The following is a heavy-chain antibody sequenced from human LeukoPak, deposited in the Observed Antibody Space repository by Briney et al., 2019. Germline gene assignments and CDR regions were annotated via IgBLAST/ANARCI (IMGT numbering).Heavy chain of an antibody. CDR1: GYTFTGYY. Sequence: ASVKVSCKASGYTFTGYYMHWVRQAPGQGLEWMGWINPNSGGTNYAQKFQGRVTMTRDTSISTAYMELSRLRSDDTAVYYCARDYELYYYDSSGHVYWGQGTLVTVSS. V-gene: IGHV1-2*02. D-gene: IGHD3-22*01. CDR2: INPNSGGT. CDR3: ARDYELYYYDSSGHVY. J-gene: IGHJ4*02.